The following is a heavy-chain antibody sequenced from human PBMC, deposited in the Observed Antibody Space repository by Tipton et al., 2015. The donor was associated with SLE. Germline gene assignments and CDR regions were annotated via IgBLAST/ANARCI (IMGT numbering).Heavy chain of an antibody. CDR1: GVSISSYY. V-gene: IGHV4-59*08. Sequence: TLSLTCSVSGVSISSYYWSWVRQPPGKGLEWIGYIYYSGSTNYNPSLKSRVTISVDTSKNQFSLKLSSVTAADTAVYYCARHAPVTGERAFDMWGQGTMVTVSS. CDR3: ARHAPVTGERAFDM. D-gene: IGHD7-27*01. CDR2: IYYSGST. J-gene: IGHJ3*02.